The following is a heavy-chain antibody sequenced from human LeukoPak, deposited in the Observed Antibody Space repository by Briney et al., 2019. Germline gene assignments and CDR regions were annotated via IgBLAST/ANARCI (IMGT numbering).Heavy chain of an antibody. V-gene: IGHV3-23*01. Sequence: GGSLRLSCAASGFTFSTYAMRWVRQAPGKGLEWVSSISGGDGSPYYADSVKGRFTISRDNSKNTLYLQMNSLRAEDTAVYYCAKGESHPKYCFDYWGQGTLVTVSS. CDR3: AKGESHPKYCFDY. D-gene: IGHD3-10*01. CDR1: GFTFSTYA. J-gene: IGHJ4*02. CDR2: ISGGDGSP.